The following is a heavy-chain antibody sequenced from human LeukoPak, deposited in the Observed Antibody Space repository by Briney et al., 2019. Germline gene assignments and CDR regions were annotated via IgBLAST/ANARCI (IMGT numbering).Heavy chain of an antibody. Sequence: ASETLSLTCTVSGGSISSYYWSWIRQPPGKGLEWIGYIYYSGSTNYNPSLKSRVTISVDTSKNQFSLKLSSVTAADTAVYYCARRLIYGDYGHNWFDPWGQGTLVTVSS. V-gene: IGHV4-59*08. D-gene: IGHD4-17*01. CDR1: GGSISSYY. J-gene: IGHJ5*02. CDR3: ARRLIYGDYGHNWFDP. CDR2: IYYSGST.